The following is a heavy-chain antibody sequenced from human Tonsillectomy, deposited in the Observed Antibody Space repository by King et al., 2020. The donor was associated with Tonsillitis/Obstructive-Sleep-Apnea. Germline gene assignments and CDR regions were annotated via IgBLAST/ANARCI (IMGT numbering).Heavy chain of an antibody. CDR1: GGSIISSSYY. J-gene: IGHJ6*03. D-gene: IGHD2-2*01. V-gene: IGHV4-39*01. CDR2: IYYSGST. CDR3: ARQGVVPAAIFYYYYYMDV. Sequence: LQLQESGPGLVKPSETLSLTCTVSGGSIISSSYYWGWIRQPPGKGLEWVGSIYYSGSTYYNPSLRSRVTISVDTSKNQFSLKLSSVTAADTAVYYCARQGVVPAAIFYYYYYMDVWGKGTTVTVSS.